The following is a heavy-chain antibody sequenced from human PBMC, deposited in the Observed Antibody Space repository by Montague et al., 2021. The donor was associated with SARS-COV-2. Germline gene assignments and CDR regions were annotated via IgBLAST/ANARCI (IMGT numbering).Heavy chain of an antibody. CDR1: GFTFSGSP. CDR2: IHSAGRRS. CDR3: AKVGDIMAGFSLVNLDH. V-gene: IGHV3-23*03. D-gene: IGHD3-9*01. J-gene: IGHJ4*02. Sequence: SLRLSCAASGFTFSGSPMSWVRQAPGEGLELVSVIHSAGRRSYYAHSVEGRFTISRDNSKNTVYLQMNNLRAEDTAVYYCAKVGDIMAGFSLVNLDHWGQGILVTVSS.